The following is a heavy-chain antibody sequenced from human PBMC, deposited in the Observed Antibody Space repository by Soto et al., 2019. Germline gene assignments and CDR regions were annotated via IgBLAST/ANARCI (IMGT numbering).Heavy chain of an antibody. CDR3: AKGGGYDFFYGDYYLPAFDI. CDR1: GFMFSNHW. J-gene: IGHJ3*02. CDR2: ISGSGGST. V-gene: IGHV3-23*01. Sequence: GGSLKLSCAASGFMFSNHWMIWVRQAPGKGLEWVSAISGSGGSTYYADSVKGRFTISRDNSKNTLYLQMNSLRAEDTAVYYCAKGGGYDFFYGDYYLPAFDIWGQGTMVTVSS. D-gene: IGHD4-17*01.